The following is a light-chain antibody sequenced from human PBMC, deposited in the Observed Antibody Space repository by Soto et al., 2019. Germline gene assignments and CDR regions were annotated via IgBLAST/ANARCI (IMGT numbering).Light chain of an antibody. J-gene: IGLJ1*01. CDR3: CTSAGCRPFFCV. CDR2: EVS. Sequence: QSVLTQPASVSGSPGQSITISCTGTSSDVGSYNLVSWYQQHPGKAPKLMIYEVSKRPSGVSNRFSGSKSGNTASLTISGLRFEVEVDYSCCTSAGCRPFFCVFGTGTKFPV. V-gene: IGLV2-23*02. CDR1: SSDVGSYNL.